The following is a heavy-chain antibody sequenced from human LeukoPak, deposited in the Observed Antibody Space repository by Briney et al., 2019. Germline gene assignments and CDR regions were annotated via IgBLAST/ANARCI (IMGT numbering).Heavy chain of an antibody. CDR1: GDSVSSNSAA. V-gene: IGHV6-1*01. J-gene: IGHJ4*02. CDR2: TYYRSKWYY. Sequence: SQTLSLTCAISGDSVSSNSAAWSWVRQSPSRGLEWLGRTYYRSKWYYDYAVSVKSRIAINPDTSKNQFSLQLNSVTPEDTAVYYCARGATAYFDYWGQGTLVTVSS. CDR3: ARGATAYFDY. D-gene: IGHD5-12*01.